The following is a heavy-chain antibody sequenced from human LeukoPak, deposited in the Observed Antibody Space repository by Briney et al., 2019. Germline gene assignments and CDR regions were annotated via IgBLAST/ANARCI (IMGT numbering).Heavy chain of an antibody. D-gene: IGHD3-10*01. CDR3: AKEVPFDY. CDR1: GFTFSSYG. CDR2: ISYDGSNK. Sequence: GGSLRLSCAASGFTFSSYGMHWVRQAPGKGLEWVAVISYDGSNKYYADSVKGRFTISRGNSKNTLYLQMNSLRAEDTAVYYCAKEVPFDYWGQGTLVTVSS. J-gene: IGHJ4*02. V-gene: IGHV3-30*18.